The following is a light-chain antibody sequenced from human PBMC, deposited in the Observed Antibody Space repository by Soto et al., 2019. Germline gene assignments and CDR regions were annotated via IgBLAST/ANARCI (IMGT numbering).Light chain of an antibody. CDR3: QQRSIWLT. CDR2: DAF. CDR1: QSVSSSS. V-gene: IGKV3-11*01. J-gene: IGKJ4*01. Sequence: EIVLTQSPGTLSLSPGERATLSCRASQSVSSSSLAWYQQKPGQAPRLLIYDAFNRATGIPARFSGSGSGTDFTLTISSLEPEDFAVYYCQQRSIWLTFGGGTKVDIK.